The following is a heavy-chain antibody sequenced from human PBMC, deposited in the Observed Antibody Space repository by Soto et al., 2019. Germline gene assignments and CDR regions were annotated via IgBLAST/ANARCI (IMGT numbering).Heavy chain of an antibody. D-gene: IGHD2-2*01. V-gene: IGHV3-23*01. Sequence: GGSLRLSCAASGFTFSSYAMSWVRQAPGKGLEWVSAISGSGGSTYYADSVKGRFTISRDNSKNTLYLQMNSLRAEDTAVYYCAKEKGDIVVVLYGGAARGDAFDIWGQGTMVTVSS. CDR3: AKEKGDIVVVLYGGAARGDAFDI. CDR2: ISGSGGST. CDR1: GFTFSSYA. J-gene: IGHJ3*02.